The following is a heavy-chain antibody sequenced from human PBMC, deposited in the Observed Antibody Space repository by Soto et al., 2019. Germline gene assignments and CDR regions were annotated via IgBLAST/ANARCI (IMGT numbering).Heavy chain of an antibody. CDR1: GFTFRNYW. J-gene: IGHJ6*02. Sequence: GGSLRLSCAASGFTFRNYWMHWVRQAPGKGLVWVSRVNSDGDTTYYADSVKGRFAISRDNAENTLHLQMNSLGAEDTAVYYCASNYAYAEGYYFYGIDVWGQGTTVTVS. V-gene: IGHV3-74*01. CDR2: VNSDGDTT. D-gene: IGHD3-16*01. CDR3: ASNYAYAEGYYFYGIDV.